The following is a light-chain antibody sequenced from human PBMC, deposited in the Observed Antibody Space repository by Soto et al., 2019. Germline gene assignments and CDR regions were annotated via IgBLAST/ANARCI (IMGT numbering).Light chain of an antibody. J-gene: IGKJ1*01. V-gene: IGKV3-15*01. CDR3: QQYNDWPWT. Sequence: EIVMTQSPATLSVSPGERATLSCRASQSVRSNLAWYQQQPGQAPRLLIYGASNRATGIPARFSGSGSGTEFTLTISSLQAEDFAVYYCQQYNDWPWTFGQGTKVEIK. CDR2: GAS. CDR1: QSVRSN.